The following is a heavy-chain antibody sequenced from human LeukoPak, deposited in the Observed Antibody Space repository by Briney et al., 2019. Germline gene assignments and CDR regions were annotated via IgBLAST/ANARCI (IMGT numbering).Heavy chain of an antibody. J-gene: IGHJ3*01. V-gene: IGHV4-38-2*01. Sequence: PEILSLTCGVSGYSLTSGYYWGGIRQPPGKGLEGIGSIDHTGSTYYNPSLKCRVIISLNISKKQFSLKLSSVIDADRARYFCATVCSYSSCYIRDAFNLWGQGTMVTVSS. D-gene: IGHD2-2*02. CDR2: IDHTGST. CDR1: GYSLTSGYY. CDR3: ATVCSYSSCYIRDAFNL.